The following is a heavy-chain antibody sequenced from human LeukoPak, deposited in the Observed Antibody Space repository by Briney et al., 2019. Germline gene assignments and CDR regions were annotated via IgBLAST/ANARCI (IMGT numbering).Heavy chain of an antibody. Sequence: SETLSLTCNVAGGSIRSYYWSWIRQPPGKGLECIGYIYYGGSTNYNPSLKSRVSISVDTSKNQFSLKLSSVTAADTAVYYCARTGSTVTMLYPFDPSGPGTLFTVSS. CDR3: ARTGSTVTMLYPFDP. CDR2: IYYGGST. V-gene: IGHV4-59*01. D-gene: IGHD4-17*01. J-gene: IGHJ5*02. CDR1: GGSIRSYY.